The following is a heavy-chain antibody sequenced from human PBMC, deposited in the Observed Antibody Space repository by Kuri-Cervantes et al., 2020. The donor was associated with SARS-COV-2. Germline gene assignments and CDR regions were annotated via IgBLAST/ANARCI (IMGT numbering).Heavy chain of an antibody. J-gene: IGHJ4*02. CDR1: GLTFSSYA. Sequence: GESLKISCAACGLTFSSYAMNWVRQAPGKGLEWVAFISYDGSNKYYADSVKGRFTISRDNSKNTLYLQMNSLRAEDTAVYYCARGGGSYPYYFDYWGQGTLVTVSS. V-gene: IGHV3-30-3*01. D-gene: IGHD1-26*01. CDR2: ISYDGSNK. CDR3: ARGGGSYPYYFDY.